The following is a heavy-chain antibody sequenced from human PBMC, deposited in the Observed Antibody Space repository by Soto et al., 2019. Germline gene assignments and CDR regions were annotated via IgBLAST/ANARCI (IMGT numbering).Heavy chain of an antibody. Sequence: QVQLVQSGAEVKKPGSSVKVSCKTSGGPLSRFTISWVRQSPGQGLERMGGIIPMFETTDYAQKFRDSVMITADESTSTVYVELRSLKSDDTAQYYCVTGIGSDGRYYAFDYWGQGALVTVSS. CDR2: IIPMFETT. V-gene: IGHV1-69*01. CDR1: GGPLSRFT. J-gene: IGHJ4*02. D-gene: IGHD3-10*01. CDR3: VTGIGSDGRYYAFDY.